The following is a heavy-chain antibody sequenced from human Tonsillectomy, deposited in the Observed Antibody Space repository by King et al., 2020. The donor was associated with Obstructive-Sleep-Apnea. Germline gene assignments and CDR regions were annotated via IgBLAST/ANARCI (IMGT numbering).Heavy chain of an antibody. V-gene: IGHV3-49*03. Sequence: VQLVESGGGLVQPGRSLRLSCTASGFTFGDYAMSWFRQAPGKGLEWVGFIRREGYGGATEYAESVKGRFTISIDDSKSIAYLQMTSLKTEDTAVYYCTRDLGYYDTSGYLGFYWGQGTLVTVSS. CDR2: IRREGYGGAT. D-gene: IGHD3-22*01. CDR1: GFTFGDYA. CDR3: TRDLGYYDTSGYLGFY. J-gene: IGHJ4*02.